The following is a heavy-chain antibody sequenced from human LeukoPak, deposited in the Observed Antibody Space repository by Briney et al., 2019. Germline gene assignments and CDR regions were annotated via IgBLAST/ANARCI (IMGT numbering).Heavy chain of an antibody. J-gene: IGHJ3*02. D-gene: IGHD3-10*01. CDR1: GFTFSDYY. CDR2: ITNRGDTV. CDR3: ARVFPYGRGAFDI. Sequence: GGSLRLSCAASGFTFSDYYMTWVRQAPGKGLEWLSYITNRGDTVFYADSVKGRFTVSRDNAKRSLYLQIESLRAEDTAVYYCARVFPYGRGAFDIWGQGTMVTVSS. V-gene: IGHV3-11*01.